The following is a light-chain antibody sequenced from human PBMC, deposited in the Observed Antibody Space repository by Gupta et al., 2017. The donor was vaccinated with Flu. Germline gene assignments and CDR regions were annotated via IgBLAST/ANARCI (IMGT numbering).Light chain of an antibody. CDR3: QHDDYNPYT. CDR2: WAS. J-gene: IGKJ2*01. Sequence: LGERAAINCKSSQNVLYISNNKNYLAWYQQKPGQPPKLLMRWASTRESGVPDRFRGSGSGTDFTLTISSLQTEDVAVYYCQHDDYNPYTFGQGTKLEIK. CDR1: QNVLYISNNKNY. V-gene: IGKV4-1*01.